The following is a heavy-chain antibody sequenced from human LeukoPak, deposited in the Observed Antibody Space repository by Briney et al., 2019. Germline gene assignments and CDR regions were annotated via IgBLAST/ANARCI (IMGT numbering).Heavy chain of an antibody. D-gene: IGHD6-25*01. CDR3: AEGAKSGLHY. Sequence: GASVKVSCKASGYDFISYGFTWVRQAPGRGLEWMGWISAYNGNTNYAPSLQARVSMTTDASASTVSIEVRSLTPDDTAVYYCAEGAKSGLHYWGQGTLVTVPS. CDR1: GYDFISYG. V-gene: IGHV1-18*01. CDR2: ISAYNGNT. J-gene: IGHJ4*02.